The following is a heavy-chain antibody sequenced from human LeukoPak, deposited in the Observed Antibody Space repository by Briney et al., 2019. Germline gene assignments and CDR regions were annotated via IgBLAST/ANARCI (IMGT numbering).Heavy chain of an antibody. V-gene: IGHV3-7*01. CDR2: IHQHGNEK. CDR3: ATLNGPLFEY. J-gene: IGHJ4*02. CDR1: GFTFSNYW. D-gene: IGHD2-8*01. Sequence: PGGALSLSCAASGFTFSNYWMSWVRPAPGKGLEWVASIHQHGNEKYFVDSVRGRFTISRDNAKNSLYLQMSSLRAEDTAVYYCATLNGPLFEYWGQGTLVTVSS.